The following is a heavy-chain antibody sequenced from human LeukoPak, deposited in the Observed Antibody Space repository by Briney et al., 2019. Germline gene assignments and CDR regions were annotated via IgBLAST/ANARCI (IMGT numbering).Heavy chain of an antibody. CDR3: ARGGYRQLLDFDY. CDR2: ISSSSSYI. D-gene: IGHD6-13*01. Sequence: GGSLRLSCAASGFTFSSYSMNWVRQAPGKGLEWVSSISSSSSYIYYADSVKGRFTISRDNAKNSLYLQMNSLRAEDTAVYYYARGGYRQLLDFDYWGQGTLVTVSS. CDR1: GFTFSSYS. J-gene: IGHJ4*02. V-gene: IGHV3-21*01.